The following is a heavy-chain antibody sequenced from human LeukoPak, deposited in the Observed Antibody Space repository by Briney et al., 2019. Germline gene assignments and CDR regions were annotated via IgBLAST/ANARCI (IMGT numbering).Heavy chain of an antibody. V-gene: IGHV4-59*08. D-gene: IGHD5-12*01. J-gene: IGHJ4*02. CDR3: ARLVYSGNGDRYFDY. Sequence: PSETLSLTCTVSGCSIISYYWSWLRQPPGKGLEWIGFIYYSGSTIYNPSLTSRVPTSVDTSKNQFSLKLNSVTAADTAVYYCARLVYSGNGDRYFDYWGQGTLVTVSS. CDR2: IYYSGST. CDR1: GCSIISYY.